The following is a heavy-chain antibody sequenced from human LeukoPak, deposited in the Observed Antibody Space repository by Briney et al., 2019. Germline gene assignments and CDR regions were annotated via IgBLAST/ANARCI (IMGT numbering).Heavy chain of an antibody. Sequence: SETLSLTCTVSGYAIISGGFSWSWIRQPPGKGLEWIGYVYYTGSTNHNPSLRSRVTISVDASNKQFSLKMRSVTAADTAVYYCARARIAVSYFDYWGQGALVTVSS. CDR2: VYYTGST. J-gene: IGHJ4*02. CDR3: ARARIAVSYFDY. V-gene: IGHV4-61*08. D-gene: IGHD6-6*01. CDR1: GYAIISGGFS.